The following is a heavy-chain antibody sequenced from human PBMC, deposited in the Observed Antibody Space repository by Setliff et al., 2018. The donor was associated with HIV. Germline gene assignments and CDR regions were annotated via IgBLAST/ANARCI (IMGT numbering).Heavy chain of an antibody. CDR2: IYYSGST. CDR3: ARAGSYGWDY. J-gene: IGHJ4*02. Sequence: SETLSLTCTVSGGSISSFYWTWIRQPPGKGLEWIGYIYYSGSTNYNPSLKSRLAISVDTSKNQVSLKLSSVTAADTAVYYCARAGSYGWDYWGQGTLVTVSS. CDR1: GGSISSFY. V-gene: IGHV4-59*01. D-gene: IGHD5-18*01.